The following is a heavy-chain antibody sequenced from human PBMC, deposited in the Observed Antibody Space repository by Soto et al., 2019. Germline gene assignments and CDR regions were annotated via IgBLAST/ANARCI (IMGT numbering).Heavy chain of an antibody. CDR1: GGTFSSYT. J-gene: IGHJ4*02. D-gene: IGHD6-13*01. V-gene: IGHV1-69*02. CDR3: ASLVSTPIYSSIWYGDDY. CDR2: IIPILGIA. Sequence: QVQLVQSGAEVKKPGSSVKVSCKASGGTFSSYTISWVRQAPGQGLEWMGRIIPILGIANYAQKFQGRVTITADQPTSTAYMELSSLRSEDTAVYYCASLVSTPIYSSIWYGDDYWGQGTLVTVSS.